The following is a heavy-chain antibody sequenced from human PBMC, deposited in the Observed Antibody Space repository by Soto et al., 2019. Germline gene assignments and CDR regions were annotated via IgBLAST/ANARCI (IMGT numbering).Heavy chain of an antibody. CDR3: ARRYITCWFLDY. D-gene: IGHD6-13*01. Sequence: EVQLVETGGGLIQPGGTLRLSCAASGLPVSDNYMSWVRQAPGKGLEWVSIIYSGGNTYYADSVKGRFTISRDNSQNTLSLQMDSLRAEDTAVYYCARRYITCWFLDYWGQGTLVTVSS. CDR1: GLPVSDNY. J-gene: IGHJ4*02. CDR2: IYSGGNT. V-gene: IGHV3-53*02.